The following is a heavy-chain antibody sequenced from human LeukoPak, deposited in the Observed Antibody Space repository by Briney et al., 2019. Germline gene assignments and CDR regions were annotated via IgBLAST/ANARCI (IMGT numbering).Heavy chain of an antibody. J-gene: IGHJ4*02. D-gene: IGHD6-6*01. CDR3: ARQRRIAARRGYFDY. Sequence: PSETLSLTCTVPGGSISGFYWSWVRQPPGKALEWIGYSYFGGSTNYNPSLKSRVTISLDTSKNQFSLKLSSVTAADTAVYYCARQRRIAARRGYFDYWGQGILVTVSS. CDR1: GGSISGFY. V-gene: IGHV4-59*08. CDR2: SYFGGST.